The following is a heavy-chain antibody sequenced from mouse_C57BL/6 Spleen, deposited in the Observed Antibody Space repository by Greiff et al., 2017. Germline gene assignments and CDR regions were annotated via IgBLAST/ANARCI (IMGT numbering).Heavy chain of an antibody. D-gene: IGHD1-1*01. CDR2: IHPNSGST. Sequence: QVQLQQSGAELVKPGASVKLSCKASGYTFTSYWMHWVKQRPGQGLEWIGMIHPNSGSTNYNEKFKSKATLTVDKSSSTAYMQLSSLTSEDSAVYYCARILYGSSDYFDYWGQGTTLTVSS. CDR1: GYTFTSYW. J-gene: IGHJ2*01. CDR3: ARILYGSSDYFDY. V-gene: IGHV1-64*01.